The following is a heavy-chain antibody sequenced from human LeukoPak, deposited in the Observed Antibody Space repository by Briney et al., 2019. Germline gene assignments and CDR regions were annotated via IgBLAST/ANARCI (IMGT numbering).Heavy chain of an antibody. CDR3: AKDAAYCSGGSCYEAGYFDY. D-gene: IGHD2-15*01. CDR2: IRYDGSNK. V-gene: IGHV3-30*02. Sequence: GGSLRLSCAASGFTFSGYWMSWVRQAPGKGLEWVAFIRYDGSNKYYADSVKGRFTISRDNSKNTLYLQMNSLRAEDTAVYYCAKDAAYCSGGSCYEAGYFDYWGQGTLVTVSS. J-gene: IGHJ4*02. CDR1: GFTFSGYW.